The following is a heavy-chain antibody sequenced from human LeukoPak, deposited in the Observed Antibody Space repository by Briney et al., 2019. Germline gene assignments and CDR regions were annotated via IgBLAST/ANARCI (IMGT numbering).Heavy chain of an antibody. J-gene: IGHJ4*02. V-gene: IGHV4-39*07. CDR3: ARLGDGDNLRYFDY. Sequence: SETLSHTCRDSGGSISSSSSLWGWIRQPPGKGLEWIGSLHYSGRTYYKSSVKGRVTISVDTSKNQFSLKLSSVTAADTAVYYCARLGDGDNLRYFDYWGQGTLVTVSS. D-gene: IGHD5-24*01. CDR2: LHYSGRT. CDR1: GGSISSSSSL.